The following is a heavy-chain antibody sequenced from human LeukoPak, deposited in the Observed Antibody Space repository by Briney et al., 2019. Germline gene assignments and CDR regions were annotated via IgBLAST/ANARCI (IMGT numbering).Heavy chain of an antibody. D-gene: IGHD3-22*01. Sequence: GGSLRLSCAASGCTFSRYAMSWVRQAPAKALEWASANSGSSCGTDSAESVNARVTIPRDNSTNTLYLQINSLRAEDTAVYYCAKLKYYDSSGYSGAFDIWGQGTMVTVSS. CDR3: AKLKYYDSSGYSGAFDI. J-gene: IGHJ3*02. CDR2: NSGSSCGT. V-gene: IGHV3-23*01. CDR1: GCTFSRYA.